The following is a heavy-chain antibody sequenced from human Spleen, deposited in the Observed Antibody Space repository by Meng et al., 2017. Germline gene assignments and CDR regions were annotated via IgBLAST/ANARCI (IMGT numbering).Heavy chain of an antibody. J-gene: IGHJ5*02. D-gene: IGHD6-6*01. CDR1: GGSVSSDNYY. CDR2: IYYSSST. Sequence: SETLSLTCTVSGGSVSSDNYYWSWIRQPPGKGLEWIGYIYYSSSTNYNPSLKSRATISVDTSKNQFSLKLSSVTAADTAVYYCARDEDSSSSWFDWFDPWGQGTLVTVSS. CDR3: ARDEDSSSSWFDWFDP. V-gene: IGHV4-61*01.